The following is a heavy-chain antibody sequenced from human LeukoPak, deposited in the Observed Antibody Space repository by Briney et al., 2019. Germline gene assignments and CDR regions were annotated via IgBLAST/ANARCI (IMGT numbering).Heavy chain of an antibody. D-gene: IGHD3-10*01. CDR1: GFTFSAYW. CDR3: AKIVGSRGGGTFDY. V-gene: IGHV3-7*03. Sequence: GGSLRLSCAVSGFTFSAYWMSWVRQAPGKGLEWVANIKQDGSEKYYVDSVKGRFTISRDNSKNTLYLQMNSLRAEDTAVYYCAKIVGSRGGGTFDYWGQGTLVTVSS. CDR2: IKQDGSEK. J-gene: IGHJ4*02.